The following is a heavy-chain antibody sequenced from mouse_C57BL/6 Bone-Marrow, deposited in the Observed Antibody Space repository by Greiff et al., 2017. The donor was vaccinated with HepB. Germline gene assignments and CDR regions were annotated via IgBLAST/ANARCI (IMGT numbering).Heavy chain of an antibody. D-gene: IGHD2-4*01. J-gene: IGHJ2*01. CDR1: GYAFSSYW. CDR2: IYPGDGDT. V-gene: IGHV1-80*01. CDR3: ARRRLRRPVVYFDD. Sequence: VQLQESGAELVKPGASVKISCKASGYAFSSYWMNWVKQRPGKGLEWIGQIYPGDGDTNYNGKFKGKATLTADKSSSTAYMQLSSLTSEDSAVYFCARRRLRRPVVYFDDWGQGTTLTVSS.